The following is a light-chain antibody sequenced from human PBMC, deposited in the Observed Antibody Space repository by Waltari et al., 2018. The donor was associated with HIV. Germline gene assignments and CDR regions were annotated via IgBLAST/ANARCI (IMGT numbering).Light chain of an antibody. CDR2: DVN. J-gene: IGLJ3*02. CDR3: SSYANSSALL. Sequence: QSALTQPASVSGSPGQSITISCTGTSTDIGGFYYVSWYQQHPGKAPKLIISDVNARPSGISDRFSGSKSGNTASLTISGLQPEDEAYYHCSSYANSSALLFGGGTKLTVV. CDR1: STDIGGFYY. V-gene: IGLV2-14*03.